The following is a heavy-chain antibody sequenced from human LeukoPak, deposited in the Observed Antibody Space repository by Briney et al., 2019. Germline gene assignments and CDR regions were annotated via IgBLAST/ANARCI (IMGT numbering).Heavy chain of an antibody. CDR1: GFTFSNKW. CDR3: ARVGWEILNLHFDP. J-gene: IGHJ5*02. D-gene: IGHD1-14*01. Sequence: GGSLRLSCVSSGFTFSNKWMTWVRQAPGKGPEWVATIKKDGSQTYYVDSVKGRFTISRDNAQNSLYLQMNGLRVEDTAIYSCARVGWEILNLHFDPWGQGTLVTVSS. V-gene: IGHV3-7*03. CDR2: IKKDGSQT.